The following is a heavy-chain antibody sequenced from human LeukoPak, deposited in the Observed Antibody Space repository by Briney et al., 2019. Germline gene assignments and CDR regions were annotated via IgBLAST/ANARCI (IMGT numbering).Heavy chain of an antibody. CDR3: ARDRGLWWFDP. J-gene: IGHJ5*02. CDR1: GFTFSSYG. CDR2: ISSSSSYI. D-gene: IGHD3-16*01. V-gene: IGHV3-21*01. Sequence: GGTLRLSCAASGFTFSSYGMSWVRQAPGKGLEWVSSISSSSSYIYYADSVKGRFTISRDNAKNSLYLQMNSLRAEDTAVYYCARDRGLWWFDPWGQGTLVTVSS.